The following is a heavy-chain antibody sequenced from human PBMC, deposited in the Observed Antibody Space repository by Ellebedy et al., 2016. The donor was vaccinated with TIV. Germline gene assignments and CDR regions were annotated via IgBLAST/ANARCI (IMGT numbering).Heavy chain of an antibody. D-gene: IGHD6-19*01. V-gene: IGHV6-1*01. CDR2: TYCRSKWYH. CDR3: ARGVWQWLVPLYYFDS. J-gene: IGHJ4*02. Sequence: LRLSCAISGDSVSSNSATWNWIRQSPSRGLEWLGRTYCRSKWYHEYVVSVKSRITLNPDTSMNQFSLQLNSVTPEDTAVYYCARGVWQWLVPLYYFDSWGQGTLVTVSS. CDR1: GDSVSSNSAT.